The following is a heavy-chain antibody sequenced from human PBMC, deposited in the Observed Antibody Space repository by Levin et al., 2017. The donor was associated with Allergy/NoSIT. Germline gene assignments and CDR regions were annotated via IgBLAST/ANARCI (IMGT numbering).Heavy chain of an antibody. CDR3: ARDSVAGHPRWFDP. V-gene: IGHV4-4*02. CDR2: IYHSGST. CDR1: GGSISSRNW. Sequence: SETLSLTCAVSGGSISSRNWWSWVRQPPVPLLSWIGQIYHSGSTNYNPSLKSRVTISVDKSKNQFSLKLSSVTAADTAVYFCARDSVAGHPRWFDPWGQGTLVTVSS. D-gene: IGHD6-19*01. J-gene: IGHJ5*02.